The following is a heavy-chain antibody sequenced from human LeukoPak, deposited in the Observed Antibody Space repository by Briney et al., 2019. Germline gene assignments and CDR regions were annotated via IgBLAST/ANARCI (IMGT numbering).Heavy chain of an antibody. CDR1: GGSISSSSYY. J-gene: IGHJ4*02. Sequence: PSETLSLTCTVSGGSISSSSYYWGWIRQPPGKGLEWIGSIYYSGSTYYNPSLKSRVTISVDTSKNQLSLKLSSVAAADTAVYYCARASRITIFGVVIIPSRGYYFAYWGQGTLVTVSS. CDR3: ARASRITIFGVVIIPSRGYYFAY. CDR2: IYYSGST. D-gene: IGHD3-3*01. V-gene: IGHV4-39*01.